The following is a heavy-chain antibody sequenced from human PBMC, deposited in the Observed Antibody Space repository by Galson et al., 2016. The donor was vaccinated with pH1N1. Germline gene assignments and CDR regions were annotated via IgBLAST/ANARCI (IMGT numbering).Heavy chain of an antibody. J-gene: IGHJ3*02. D-gene: IGHD1-26*01. CDR1: GGSISSGSSY. V-gene: IGHV4-31*03. CDR2: VYYSGST. Sequence: TLSLTCTVSGGSISSGSSYWSWIRQHPGKGLEWLGYVYYSGSTYYNPSLKSRLTISVDTSKNQFSLKLRSVTAADTAVYYCARDYRELLGDGFDIWGQGTTVTVS. CDR3: ARDYRELLGDGFDI.